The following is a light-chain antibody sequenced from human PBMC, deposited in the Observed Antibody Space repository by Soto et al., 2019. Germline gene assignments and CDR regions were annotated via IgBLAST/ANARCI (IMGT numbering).Light chain of an antibody. CDR3: QQRSNWPSIT. Sequence: EIVFTQSPATLSFSPADMSTRSCRPSQSVSSYLAWYQQKPGQAPRLLIYDASNRATGIPARFSGSGSGTDFTLTISSLEPEDFAVYYCQQRSNWPSITFGQGTRLEIK. CDR2: DAS. J-gene: IGKJ5*01. V-gene: IGKV3-11*01. CDR1: QSVSSY.